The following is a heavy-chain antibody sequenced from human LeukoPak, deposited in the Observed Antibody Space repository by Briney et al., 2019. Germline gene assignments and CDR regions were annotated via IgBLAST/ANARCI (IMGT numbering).Heavy chain of an antibody. J-gene: IGHJ3*02. CDR3: ARCAKTYYYDSSGSNDAFDI. Sequence: SETLSLTCNVSGGSMSNIYYWGWIRQPPGKGLEWIGNIFYSGITYYNPSLKSRVTISVDKSKNQFSLKLSSVTAADTAVYYCARCAKTYYYDSSGSNDAFDIWGQGTMVTVSS. CDR1: GGSMSNIYY. D-gene: IGHD3-22*01. CDR2: IFYSGIT. V-gene: IGHV4-39*07.